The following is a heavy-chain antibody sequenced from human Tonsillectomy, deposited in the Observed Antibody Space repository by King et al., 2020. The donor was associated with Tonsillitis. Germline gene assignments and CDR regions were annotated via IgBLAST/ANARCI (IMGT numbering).Heavy chain of an antibody. CDR1: GGSISSSSYY. Sequence: VQLQESGPGLVKPSETLSLTCTVSGGSISSSSYYWGWIRQPPGKGLEWIGSIYYSGSTYYNPSLKSRVTISVDTSKNQFSLKLSSVTAADTAVYYCARVKFNYYMDVWGKGTTGTVSS. CDR3: ARVKFNYYMDV. J-gene: IGHJ6*03. CDR2: IYYSGST. V-gene: IGHV4-39*01.